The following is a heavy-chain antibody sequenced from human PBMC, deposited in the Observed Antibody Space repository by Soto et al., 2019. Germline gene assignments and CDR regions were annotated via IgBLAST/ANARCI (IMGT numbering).Heavy chain of an antibody. CDR2: IYPTGIT. Sequence: PSETLSLTCVVSGGSMSSFYWSWIRQSADKGLEWIGRIYPTGITNYNPSLKSRVTMSIDTSKKQFSLKVRSVTAADTARYYCARDRGGGWLDPWGQGALVP. J-gene: IGHJ5*02. CDR3: ARDRGGGWLDP. D-gene: IGHD2-15*01. V-gene: IGHV4-4*07. CDR1: GGSMSSFY.